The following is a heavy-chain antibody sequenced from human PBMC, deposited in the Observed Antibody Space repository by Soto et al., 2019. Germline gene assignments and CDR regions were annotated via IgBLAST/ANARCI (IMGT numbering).Heavy chain of an antibody. CDR1: GFTFRSYA. J-gene: IGHJ4*02. CDR3: ARSRSGAVADSFDF. Sequence: GGSLRLSCAASGFTFRSYAIHWVRQAPGKGLEWVAVISRDGSNKYYVDSVKGRFTISRDNSKDTVYLQMNSQRDEDSAMFYCARSRSGAVADSFDFWGQGTLVTAPQ. CDR2: ISRDGSNK. D-gene: IGHD3-10*01. V-gene: IGHV3-30*04.